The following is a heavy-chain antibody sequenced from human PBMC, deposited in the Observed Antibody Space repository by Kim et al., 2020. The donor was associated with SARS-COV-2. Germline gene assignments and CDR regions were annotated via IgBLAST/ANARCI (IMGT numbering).Heavy chain of an antibody. CDR3: ASEYCSGGSCSSYYFDY. Sequence: SETLSLTCTVSGGSISSSSYYWGWIRQPPGKGLEWIGSIYYSGSTYYNPSLKSRVTISVDTSKNQFSLKLSSVTAADTAVYYCASEYCSGGSCSSYYFDYWGQGTLVTVSS. CDR2: IYYSGST. CDR1: GGSISSSSYY. V-gene: IGHV4-39*01. J-gene: IGHJ4*02. D-gene: IGHD2-15*01.